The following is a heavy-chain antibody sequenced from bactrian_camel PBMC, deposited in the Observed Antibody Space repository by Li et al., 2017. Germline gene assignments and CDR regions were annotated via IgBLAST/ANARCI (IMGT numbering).Heavy chain of an antibody. CDR2: LCTDATTR. D-gene: IGHD5*01. CDR1: VAADLTFSSYY. Sequence: HVQLVESGGALVQPGGSLRLSCVASVAADLTFSSYYMTWVRQAPGKGLEWVSALCTDATTRFYVNSVKGRFTISKDNTKNTLNLQMNSLKPEDTAKYYCTKYVCSGRGTCYGMEYWGKGTQVTVS. J-gene: IGHJ7*01. V-gene: IGHV3-2*01.